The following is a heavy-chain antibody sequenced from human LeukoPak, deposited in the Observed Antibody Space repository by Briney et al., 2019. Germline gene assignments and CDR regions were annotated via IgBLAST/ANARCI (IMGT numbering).Heavy chain of an antibody. CDR2: ISGSGGST. J-gene: IGHJ4*02. CDR3: AYLGGGPFDY. CDR1: GFTFSSYA. Sequence: HPGGSLRLSCAASGFTFSSYAMSWVRQAPGKGLEWVSAISGSGGSTHYADSVKGRFTISRDNSKNTLYLQMNSLRAEDTAVYYCAYLGGGPFDYWGQGTLVTVSA. V-gene: IGHV3-23*01. D-gene: IGHD3-16*01.